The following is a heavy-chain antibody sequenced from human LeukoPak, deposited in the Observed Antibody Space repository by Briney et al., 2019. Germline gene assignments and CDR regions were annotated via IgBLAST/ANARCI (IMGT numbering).Heavy chain of an antibody. J-gene: IGHJ3*02. CDR3: ARDGPTYYYDSSGSNAFDI. D-gene: IGHD3-22*01. CDR1: GFTFSSYS. CDR2: ISSSSSYI. Sequence: PGGSLRLSCAASGFTFSSYSMNWVRQAPGKGLEWVSSISSSSSYIYYADSVKGRFTISRDNAKNSLYLQMNSLRAEDTAAYYCARDGPTYYYDSSGSNAFDIWGQGTMVTVSS. V-gene: IGHV3-21*01.